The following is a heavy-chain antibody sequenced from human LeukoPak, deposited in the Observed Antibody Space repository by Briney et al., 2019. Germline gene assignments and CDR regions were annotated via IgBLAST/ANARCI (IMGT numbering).Heavy chain of an antibody. D-gene: IGHD6-6*01. J-gene: IGHJ4*02. CDR2: NNQSRST. Sequence: SETLSLICAVYGGSFSGYYWSWIRQPPGKGLEWIGENNQSRSTNKNPAHKSRVTISVYTSKHQCSLKLSSVTAADTAVYYCARSRYSSSSWDFVFWGQGTLVTVSS. CDR1: GGSFSGYY. CDR3: ARSRYSSSSWDFVF. V-gene: IGHV4-34*01.